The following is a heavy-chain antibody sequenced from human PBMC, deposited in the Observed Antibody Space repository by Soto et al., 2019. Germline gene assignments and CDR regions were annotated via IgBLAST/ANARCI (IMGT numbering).Heavy chain of an antibody. D-gene: IGHD1-26*01. CDR2: ISGSGVST. CDR3: AKDRVGVWPKDALDI. CDR1: GFTFSSYA. Sequence: EVQLLESGGGLVQPGGSLRLSCAASGFTFSSYAMTWVRQAPGKGLEWVSAISGSGVSTYYADSMKGRFTISRDNSKHTLYLQMNSLRADDTAVYYCAKDRVGVWPKDALDIWGRGTMVTVSS. V-gene: IGHV3-23*01. J-gene: IGHJ3*02.